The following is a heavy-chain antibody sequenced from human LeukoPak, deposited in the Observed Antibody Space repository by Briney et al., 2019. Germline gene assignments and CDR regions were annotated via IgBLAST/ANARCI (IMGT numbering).Heavy chain of an antibody. CDR3: AIDYGGNSGWFDP. D-gene: IGHD4-23*01. V-gene: IGHV1-8*03. CDR1: GYPFTSYD. CDR2: MNPNSGNT. Sequence: GGSLRLSCAASGYPFTSYDINWVRQATGQGLEWIGWMNPNSGNTGYAQKFQGRVTITRNTAISTAYMELSSLRSEDTAIYYCAIDYGGNSGWFDPWGQGTLVTVSS. J-gene: IGHJ5*02.